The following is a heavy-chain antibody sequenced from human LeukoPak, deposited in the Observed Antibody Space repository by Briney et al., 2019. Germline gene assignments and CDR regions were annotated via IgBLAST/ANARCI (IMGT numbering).Heavy chain of an antibody. D-gene: IGHD3-3*01. J-gene: IGHJ5*02. CDR3: ARGERFLEWLLYPGTHLWFDP. V-gene: IGHV3-23*01. Sequence: GGSLRLSCAASGFTFSSYAMSWVRQAPGKGLEWVSAISGSGGSTYYADSVKGRFTISRDNSKNTLYLQMNSLRAEDTAVYYCARGERFLEWLLYPGTHLWFDPWGQGTLVTVSS. CDR1: GFTFSSYA. CDR2: ISGSGGST.